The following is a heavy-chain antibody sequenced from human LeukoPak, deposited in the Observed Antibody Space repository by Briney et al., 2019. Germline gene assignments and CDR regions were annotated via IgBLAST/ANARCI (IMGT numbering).Heavy chain of an antibody. Sequence: SETLSLTCAVHGGSFSGYYWTWIRQPPGKGLEWIGQINHSGSTDFNPSLKSRVTISVDTSKNQFSLRLNSVTAADAAVYYCARWYGSGFNWFDPWGQGTLVTVSS. V-gene: IGHV4-34*01. D-gene: IGHD6-19*01. CDR3: ARWYGSGFNWFDP. CDR2: INHSGST. CDR1: GGSFSGYY. J-gene: IGHJ5*02.